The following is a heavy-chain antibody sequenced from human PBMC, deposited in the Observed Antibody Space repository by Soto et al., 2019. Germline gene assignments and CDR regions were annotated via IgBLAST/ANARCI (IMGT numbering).Heavy chain of an antibody. CDR3: ARDGEVGVDIPVLDY. J-gene: IGHJ4*02. CDR2: IWYDGSNK. CDR1: GFTFSSYG. D-gene: IGHD3-3*01. V-gene: IGHV3-33*01. Sequence: GGSLRLSCAASGFTFSSYGMHWVRQAPGKGLEWVAVIWYDGSNKYYADSVKGRFTISRDNSKNTLYLQMNSLRAEDTAVYYCARDGEVGVDIPVLDYWGQGTLVTVSS.